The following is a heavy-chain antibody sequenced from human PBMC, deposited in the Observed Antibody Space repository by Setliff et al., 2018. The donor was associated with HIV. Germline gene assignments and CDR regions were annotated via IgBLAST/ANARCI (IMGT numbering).Heavy chain of an antibody. D-gene: IGHD2-21*01. CDR3: AKLQEGHVYSHYDS. J-gene: IGHJ4*02. Sequence: PSETLSLTCAVYGGSFSGYYWSWVRQAPGKGLEWVSVIYGGGTTHYADSVKGRFTISRDNSKNTVYLHMNSLRAEDTAVYYCAKLQEGHVYSHYDSWGQGTLVTVSS. CDR2: IYGGGTT. CDR1: GGSFSGYY. V-gene: IGHV3-53*01.